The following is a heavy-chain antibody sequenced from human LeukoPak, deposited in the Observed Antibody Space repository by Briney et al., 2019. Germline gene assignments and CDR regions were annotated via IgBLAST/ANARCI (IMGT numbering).Heavy chain of an antibody. J-gene: IGHJ4*02. Sequence: GGSLRLSCAASGFTFSSYEMNWVRQAPGKGLEWVSYISSSGSTIYYADSVKGRFTISRDNAKNSLYLQMNSLRAEDTAVYYCARESGYSSGWYIFDYWGQGTLVTVSS. D-gene: IGHD6-19*01. V-gene: IGHV3-48*03. CDR3: ARESGYSSGWYIFDY. CDR2: ISSSGSTI. CDR1: GFTFSSYE.